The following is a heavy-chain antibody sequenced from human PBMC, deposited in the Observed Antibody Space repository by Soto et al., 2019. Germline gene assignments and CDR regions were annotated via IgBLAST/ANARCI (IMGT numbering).Heavy chain of an antibody. CDR1: GSTFSSYG. J-gene: IGHJ6*02. Sequence: QVQLVESGGGVVQPGRSLRLSCAASGSTFSSYGMHWVRQAPGKGLEWVAVISYDGSNKYYADSVKGRFTISRDNSKNTLYLQMNSLRAEDTAVYYCAKDQTTVTMYYHYYGMDVWGQGTTVTVSS. D-gene: IGHD4-17*01. CDR2: ISYDGSNK. V-gene: IGHV3-30*18. CDR3: AKDQTTVTMYYHYYGMDV.